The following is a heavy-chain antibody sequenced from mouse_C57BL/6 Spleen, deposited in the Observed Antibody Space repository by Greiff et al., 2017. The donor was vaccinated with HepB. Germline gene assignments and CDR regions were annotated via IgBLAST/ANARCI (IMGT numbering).Heavy chain of an antibody. CDR1: GYAFTNYL. V-gene: IGHV1-54*01. J-gene: IGHJ1*03. Sequence: QVHVKQSGAELVRPGTSVKVSCKASGYAFTNYLIEWVKQRPGQGLEWIGVINPGSGGTNYNEKFKGKATLTADKYSSTAYMQLSSLTSEDSAVYFCARLEVYYDYDEGYFDVWGTGTTVTVSS. CDR3: ARLEVYYDYDEGYFDV. D-gene: IGHD2-4*01. CDR2: INPGSGGT.